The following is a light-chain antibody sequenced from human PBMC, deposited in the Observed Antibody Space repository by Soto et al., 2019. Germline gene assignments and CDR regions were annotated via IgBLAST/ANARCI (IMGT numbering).Light chain of an antibody. V-gene: IGLV3-1*01. J-gene: IGLJ2*01. CDR1: KLGDKY. Sequence: SYELTQPPSVSVSPGQTASITCSGDKLGDKYACWYQQKPGQSPVVVIYQDSKRPSGIPERLSGSKSGNTATLTISGTQAMDEADYYCQAWDSRTVVFGGGTKLTVL. CDR2: QDS. CDR3: QAWDSRTVV.